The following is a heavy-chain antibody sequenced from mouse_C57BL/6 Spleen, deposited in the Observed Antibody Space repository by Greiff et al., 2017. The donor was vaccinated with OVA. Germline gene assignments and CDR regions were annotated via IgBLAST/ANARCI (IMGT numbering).Heavy chain of an antibody. CDR1: GFTFSNYW. J-gene: IGHJ3*01. V-gene: IGHV6-3*01. Sequence: EVQVVESGGGLVQPGGSMKLSCVASGFTFSNYWMNWVRQSPEKGLEWVAQIRLKSDNYATHYAESVKGRFTISRDDSKSSVYLQMNNLRAEDTGIYYCTPASYYSNYAWFAYWGQGTLVTVSA. D-gene: IGHD2-5*01. CDR3: TPASYYSNYAWFAY. CDR2: IRLKSDNYAT.